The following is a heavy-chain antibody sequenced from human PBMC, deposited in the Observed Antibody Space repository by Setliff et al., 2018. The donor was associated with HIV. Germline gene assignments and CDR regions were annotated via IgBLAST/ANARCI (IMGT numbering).Heavy chain of an antibody. Sequence: PSETLSLTCTVSGGSISSHYWSWIRQPPGKGLEWIGSIYYSGSTNYNPSLKSRVTISVDTSKNQFSLKLSSVTAADTAVYYCARDMGNYDILPLDYWGQGTLVTVSS. CDR3: ARDMGNYDILPLDY. CDR2: IYYSGST. CDR1: GGSISSHY. J-gene: IGHJ4*02. V-gene: IGHV4-59*11. D-gene: IGHD3-9*01.